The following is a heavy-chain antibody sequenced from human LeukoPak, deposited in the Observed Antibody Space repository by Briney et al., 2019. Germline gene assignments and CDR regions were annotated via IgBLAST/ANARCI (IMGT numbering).Heavy chain of an antibody. Sequence: GGSLRLSCAASGFTFSSYAMSWVRQAPGKGLEWVSAISGSGGSTYYADSVKGRFSVYRDNSNYTLYLQMNSLKTEDTALYSCANFDGDSQAFHIWGQGTMVTVSS. CDR2: ISGSGGST. V-gene: IGHV3-23*01. CDR3: ANFDGDSQAFHI. CDR1: GFTFSSYA. D-gene: IGHD3-9*01. J-gene: IGHJ3*02.